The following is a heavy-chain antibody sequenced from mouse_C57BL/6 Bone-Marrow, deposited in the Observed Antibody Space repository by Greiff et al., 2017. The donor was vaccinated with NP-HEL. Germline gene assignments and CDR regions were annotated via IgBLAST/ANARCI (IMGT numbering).Heavy chain of an antibody. CDR2: IDPEDGET. V-gene: IGHV14-2*01. CDR3: ARGPPYSAWFAY. CDR1: GFNIKDYY. Sequence: VQLQQSGAELVKPGASVKLSCTASGFNIKDYYMHWVKQRTEQGLEWIGRIDPEDGETKYAPNFQGKATITADTSSNTAYLQLSSLTSEDTAVYYCARGPPYSAWFAYWGQGTLVTVSA. J-gene: IGHJ3*01. D-gene: IGHD2-12*01.